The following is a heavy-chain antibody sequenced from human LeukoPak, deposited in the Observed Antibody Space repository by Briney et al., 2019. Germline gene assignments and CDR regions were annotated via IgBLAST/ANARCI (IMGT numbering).Heavy chain of an antibody. V-gene: IGHV4-34*01. D-gene: IGHD3-9*01. CDR3: ARAGLRFFDWSQSYYYAMDV. CDR2: ITHSGST. CDR1: GGSFSAYY. J-gene: IGHJ6*02. Sequence: ASETLSLTCAVYGGSFSAYYWSWVRQPPGKGLEWIGEITHSGSTNYNPSLKSRVTISVDTSKKQFSLRLSSVTAADTAVYYCARAGLRFFDWSQSYYYAMDVWGRGTTVTVSS.